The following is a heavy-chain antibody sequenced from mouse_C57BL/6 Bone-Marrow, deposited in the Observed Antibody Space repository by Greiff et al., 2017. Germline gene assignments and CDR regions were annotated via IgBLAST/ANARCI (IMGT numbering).Heavy chain of an antibody. Sequence: EVQLQQSGAELVRPGASVLLSCTASGFNIKDDDIHWVKQRPEQGLAWIGWIDPEIGEIECGSKFQGKATITSDTSSNTAYLQLSSLTSEDTAVYYCSAFYGNYFDFWGQGPPLAVDS. CDR3: SAFYGNYFDF. V-gene: IGHV14-4*01. D-gene: IGHD2-1*01. CDR1: GFNIKDDD. CDR2: IDPEIGEI. J-gene: IGHJ2*01.